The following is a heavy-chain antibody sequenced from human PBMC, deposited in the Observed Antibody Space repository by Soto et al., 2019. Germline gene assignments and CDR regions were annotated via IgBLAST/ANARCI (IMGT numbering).Heavy chain of an antibody. J-gene: IGHJ4*02. D-gene: IGHD6-19*01. CDR2: IIPIFGTA. CDR3: ASVSSGWYKVDY. CDR1: GGTFSSYA. V-gene: IGHV1-69*13. Sequence: SVKVSCKASGGTFSSYAISWVRQAPGQGLEWMGGIIPIFGTANYAQKFQGRVTITADESTSTAYMELSSLRSEDTAVYYCASVSSGWYKVDYSGQGTLVPGSS.